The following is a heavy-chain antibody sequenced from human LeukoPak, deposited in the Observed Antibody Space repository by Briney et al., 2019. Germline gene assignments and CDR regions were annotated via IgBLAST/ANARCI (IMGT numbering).Heavy chain of an antibody. V-gene: IGHV3-23*01. CDR1: GFTFSSYA. J-gene: IGHJ1*01. CDR3: ARDPPYSGSYFQH. D-gene: IGHD1-26*01. CDR2: ISGSGGST. Sequence: PGGSLRLSCAASGFTFSSYAMSWVRQAPGKGLEWVSAISGSGGSTYYADSVKGRFTISRDNAKNSLYLQMNSLRAEDTAVYYCARDPPYSGSYFQHWGQGTLVTVSS.